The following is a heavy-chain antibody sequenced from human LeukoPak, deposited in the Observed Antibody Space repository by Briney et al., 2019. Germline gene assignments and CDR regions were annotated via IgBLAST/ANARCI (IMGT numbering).Heavy chain of an antibody. Sequence: PSETLSLTCTVSGGSISSYYWSWIRQPPGKGLEWIGYIYYSGSTNYNPSLKSRVTISVDTSKNQFSLKLSSVTAADTAVYYCARHLTQWLGISDAFDIWGQGTMVTVSS. V-gene: IGHV4-59*08. CDR2: IYYSGST. CDR3: ARHLTQWLGISDAFDI. CDR1: GGSISSYY. J-gene: IGHJ3*02. D-gene: IGHD6-19*01.